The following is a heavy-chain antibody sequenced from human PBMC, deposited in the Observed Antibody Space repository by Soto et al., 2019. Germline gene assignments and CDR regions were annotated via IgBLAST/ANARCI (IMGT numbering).Heavy chain of an antibody. CDR1: SGSISSSNW. CDR2: IYHSGST. CDR3: ARGPRYNWNDEDGYYYYYMDV. J-gene: IGHJ6*03. Sequence: SETLSLTCAVSSGSISSSNWWSWVRQPPGKGLEWIGEIYHSGSTNYNPSLKSRVTISVDKSKNQFSLKLSSVTAADTAVYYCARGPRYNWNDEDGYYYYYMDVWGKGTTVTVSS. D-gene: IGHD1-1*01. V-gene: IGHV4-4*02.